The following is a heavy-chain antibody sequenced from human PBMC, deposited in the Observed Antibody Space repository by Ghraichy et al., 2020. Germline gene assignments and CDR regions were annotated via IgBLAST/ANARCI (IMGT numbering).Heavy chain of an antibody. Sequence: ASVKVSCKASGYTFTSYDINWVRQATGQGLEWMGWMNPNSGNTGYAQKFQGRVTMTRNTSISTAYMELSSLRSEDTAVYYCARVPLRYCSSTSCYAKKHYYYYGMDVWGQGTTVTVSS. CDR1: GYTFTSYD. CDR3: ARVPLRYCSSTSCYAKKHYYYYGMDV. V-gene: IGHV1-8*01. J-gene: IGHJ6*02. D-gene: IGHD2-2*01. CDR2: MNPNSGNT.